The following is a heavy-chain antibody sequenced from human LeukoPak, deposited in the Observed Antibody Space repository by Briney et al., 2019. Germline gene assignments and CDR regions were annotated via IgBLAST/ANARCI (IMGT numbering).Heavy chain of an antibody. V-gene: IGHV1-46*01. CDR3: ARGSVEVKDIVVVVTSGNWFDP. J-gene: IGHJ5*02. D-gene: IGHD2-15*01. CDR2: INPSGGST. Sequence: GASVKVSCKASGYTFTSYYMHWVRQAPGQGLEWMGIINPSGGSTSYAQKFQGRVTMTRDTSTSTVYMELSSLRSEDTAVYYCARGSVEVKDIVVVVTSGNWFDPWGQGTLVTVSS. CDR1: GYTFTSYY.